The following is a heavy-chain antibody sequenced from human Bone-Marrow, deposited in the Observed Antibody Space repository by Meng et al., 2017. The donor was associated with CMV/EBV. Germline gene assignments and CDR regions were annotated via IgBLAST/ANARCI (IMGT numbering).Heavy chain of an antibody. D-gene: IGHD3-16*01. J-gene: IGHJ5*02. CDR3: ARGSAGGAFGP. Sequence: ASVKVSCKASGGTFSSYAISWVRQAPGQGLEWMGIINPSGGSTSYAQKFQGRVTMTRDTSTSTVYMELSSLRSEDTAVYYCARGSAGGAFGPWGQGTLVTVSS. V-gene: IGHV1-46*01. CDR1: GGTFSSYA. CDR2: INPSGGST.